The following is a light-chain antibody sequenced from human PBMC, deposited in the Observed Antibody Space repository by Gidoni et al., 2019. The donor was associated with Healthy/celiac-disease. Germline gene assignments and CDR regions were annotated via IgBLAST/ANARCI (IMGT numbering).Light chain of an antibody. Sequence: EIVLTQSPATLSLSPGESATLSCRASQRVSSYLAWYQQKPGQAPRLLIYDAANRATGIPARFSGSGSGTDFTLTISSLEPEDFAVYYCQQRSNWPPLTFXGXTKVEIK. CDR2: DAA. CDR3: QQRSNWPPLT. V-gene: IGKV3-11*01. CDR1: QRVSSY. J-gene: IGKJ4*01.